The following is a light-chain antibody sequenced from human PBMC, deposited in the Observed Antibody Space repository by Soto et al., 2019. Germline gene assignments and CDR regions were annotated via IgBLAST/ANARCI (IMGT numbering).Light chain of an antibody. Sequence: EIVMTQSPATLPVSPGERASLSCRASQSISTNLAWYQQKPGQAPRLLIYGASTRATGIPARFSGSGSGTEFTLTISSPQSEDFAVYYCQQYDKWPLTFGPGTKVDIE. CDR2: GAS. V-gene: IGKV3-15*01. CDR1: QSISTN. J-gene: IGKJ3*01. CDR3: QQYDKWPLT.